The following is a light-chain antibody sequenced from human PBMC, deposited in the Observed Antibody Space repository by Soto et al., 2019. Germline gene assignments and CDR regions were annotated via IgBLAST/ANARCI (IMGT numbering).Light chain of an antibody. CDR2: AAS. CDR3: QQSYSTPWA. Sequence: DIQMTQSPSSLSASVGDRVTITCRASQRISTYLNWYQHKPGKAPKLLIYAASSLQSGVPSRVSGSGVGTDFTLTISSLQPEDFAAYYCQQSYSTPWAFGQGTKVEIK. CDR1: QRISTY. J-gene: IGKJ1*01. V-gene: IGKV1-39*01.